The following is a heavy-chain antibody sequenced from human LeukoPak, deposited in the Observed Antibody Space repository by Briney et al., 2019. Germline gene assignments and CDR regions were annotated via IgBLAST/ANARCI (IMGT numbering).Heavy chain of an antibody. CDR2: IIPIFGTA. D-gene: IGHD5-24*01. CDR1: GGTFSSYA. J-gene: IGHJ4*02. CDR3: AGAGIEMTLVSPRADY. Sequence: SVKVSCKASGGTFSSYAISWVRRAPGQGLEWMGGIIPIFGTANYAQKFQGRVTITADESTSTAYMELSSLRSEDTAVYYCAGAGIEMTLVSPRADYWGQGTLVTVSS. V-gene: IGHV1-69*13.